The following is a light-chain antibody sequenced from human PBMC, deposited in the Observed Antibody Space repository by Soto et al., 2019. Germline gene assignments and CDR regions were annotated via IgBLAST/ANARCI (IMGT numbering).Light chain of an antibody. CDR2: GAS. CDR3: QEFGSSRT. V-gene: IGKV3-20*01. J-gene: IGKJ1*01. CDR1: QSVSSSY. Sequence: VLTQSPGTLSLSPGERATLSCRASQSVSSSYLVWYQQKPGQAPRLLIYGASSRASGIPDRFSGSGSGTDFTLTINRLEPEDFAVYYCQEFGSSRTFGQGTKVDIK.